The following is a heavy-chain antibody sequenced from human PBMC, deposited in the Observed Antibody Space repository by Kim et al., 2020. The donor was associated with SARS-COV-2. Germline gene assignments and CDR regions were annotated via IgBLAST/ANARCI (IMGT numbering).Heavy chain of an antibody. CDR1: GGSISSSSYY. Sequence: SETLSLTCTVSGGSISSSSYYWGWIRQPPGKGLEWIGSIYYSGSTYYNPSLKSRVTISVDTSKNQFSLKLSSVTAADTAVYYCATVRIQLWSWAFDYWGQGTLVTVSS. CDR2: IYYSGST. D-gene: IGHD5-18*01. J-gene: IGHJ4*02. V-gene: IGHV4-39*01. CDR3: ATVRIQLWSWAFDY.